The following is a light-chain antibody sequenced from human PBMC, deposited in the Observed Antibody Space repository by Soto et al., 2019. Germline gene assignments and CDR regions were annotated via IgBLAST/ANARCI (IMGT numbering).Light chain of an antibody. J-gene: IGKJ1*01. V-gene: IGKV1-5*03. CDR1: QSISSW. Sequence: DIQMTQSPSTLSASVGDRVTITCRASQSISSWLAWYQQKPGKAPKLLIYKASSLESGVPSRFIGSGSGTEFTLTISSLQPDDFATYYCQHYNSYWTFGQGTKVEIK. CDR3: QHYNSYWT. CDR2: KAS.